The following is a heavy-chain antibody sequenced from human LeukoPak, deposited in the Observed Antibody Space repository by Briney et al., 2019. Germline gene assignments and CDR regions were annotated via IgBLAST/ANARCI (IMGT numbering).Heavy chain of an antibody. CDR2: IKQDGSEK. D-gene: IGHD2-2*01. CDR1: GFTFSSYW. V-gene: IGHV3-7*01. Sequence: GGSLRLSCAASGFTFSSYWMSWVRQAPGKGLEWVANIKQDGSEKYYVDSVKGRFTISRDNAKNSLYLQMNSLRAEDTAVYYCARGCSSTSCYYYYYMDVWGKGTTVTVSS. CDR3: ARGCSSTSCYYYYYMDV. J-gene: IGHJ6*03.